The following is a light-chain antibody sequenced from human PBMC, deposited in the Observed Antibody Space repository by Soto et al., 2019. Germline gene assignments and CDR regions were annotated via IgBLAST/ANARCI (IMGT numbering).Light chain of an antibody. J-gene: IGLJ2*01. CDR2: GNN. V-gene: IGLV1-40*01. CDR3: QSYDSGLSGVV. Sequence: QSVLTQPPSVSGAPGQRVTISCTGTTSNIGSSYDVHWHQHLPGTAPKLVIYGNNNRPSGVPDRFSASKSGTSASLAITGLQADDEADYYCQSYDSGLSGVVFGGGTKVTVL. CDR1: TSNIGSSYD.